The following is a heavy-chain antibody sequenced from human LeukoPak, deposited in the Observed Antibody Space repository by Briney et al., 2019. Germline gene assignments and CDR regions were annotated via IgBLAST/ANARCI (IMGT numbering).Heavy chain of an antibody. CDR1: GFTFSSYG. CDR2: IRYDGSNK. J-gene: IGHJ4*02. D-gene: IGHD1-7*01. CDR3: AKDRLAGTRDFDY. Sequence: GGSLRLSCAASGFTFSSYGMHWVRQAPGKGLEWVAFIRYDGSNKYYADSVKGRFTISRDNSKNTLYLQMNSLRAEDTAVYYCAKDRLAGTRDFDYWGQGTLVTVSS. V-gene: IGHV3-30*02.